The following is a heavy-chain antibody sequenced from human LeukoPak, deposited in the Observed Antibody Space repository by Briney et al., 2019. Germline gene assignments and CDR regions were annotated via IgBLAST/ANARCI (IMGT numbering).Heavy chain of an antibody. CDR1: GFTFSSYW. J-gene: IGHJ4*02. D-gene: IGHD2-2*01. CDR2: IKQDGSEK. CDR3: ARDRTGYCTSITCASGVASY. V-gene: IGHV3-7*01. Sequence: PGGSLRLSCEASGFTFSSYWMSWVRQAPGKGLEWVANIKQDGSEKYYVDSVKGRFAISRDNAKKPLYLQMNSLRVEDTAVYYCARDRTGYCTSITCASGVASYWGQGTLVTVSS.